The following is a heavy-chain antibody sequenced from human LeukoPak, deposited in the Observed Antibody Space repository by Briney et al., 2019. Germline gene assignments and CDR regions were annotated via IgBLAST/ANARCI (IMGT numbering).Heavy chain of an antibody. CDR3: RIVVVTAGLFDY. D-gene: IGHD2-21*02. Sequence: SETLSLTCAVYGRSFSGYYWSWIRQPPGKGLEWIGEINHSGSTNYNPSLKSRVTISVDTSKNQFSLKLSSVTAADTAVYYCRIVVVTAGLFDYWGQGTLVTVSS. J-gene: IGHJ4*02. V-gene: IGHV4-34*01. CDR1: GRSFSGYY. CDR2: INHSGST.